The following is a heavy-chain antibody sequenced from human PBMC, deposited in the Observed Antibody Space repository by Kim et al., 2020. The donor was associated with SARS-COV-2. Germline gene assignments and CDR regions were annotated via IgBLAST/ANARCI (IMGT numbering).Heavy chain of an antibody. Sequence: GGSLRLSCAASGFTFSSYAMSWVRQAPGKGLEWVSAISCSGGGTYYADSVKGRFTISRDNSKNTLYLQMNSLRAEDTAVYYCAKDYWDYGDSELSDAFDICGEGKMVTASS. D-gene: IGHD4-17*01. CDR1: GFTFSSYA. CDR2: ISCSGGGT. CDR3: AKDYWDYGDSELSDAFDI. V-gene: IGHV3-23*01. J-gene: IGHJ3*02.